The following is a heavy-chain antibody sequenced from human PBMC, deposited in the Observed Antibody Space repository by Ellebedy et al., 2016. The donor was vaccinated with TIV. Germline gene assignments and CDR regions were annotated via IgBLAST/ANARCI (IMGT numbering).Heavy chain of an antibody. CDR2: LNAGNGNT. Sequence: AASVKVSCKASGYTFTSYAMHWVRQAPGQRLEWMGWLNAGNGNTKYSQKFQGRVTITRDTSANTAYMELSSLRSEDTAVYYCARGRGDGYNLNLYYWGQGALVSVSS. CDR1: GYTFTSYA. J-gene: IGHJ4*02. V-gene: IGHV1-3*01. D-gene: IGHD5-24*01. CDR3: ARGRGDGYNLNLYY.